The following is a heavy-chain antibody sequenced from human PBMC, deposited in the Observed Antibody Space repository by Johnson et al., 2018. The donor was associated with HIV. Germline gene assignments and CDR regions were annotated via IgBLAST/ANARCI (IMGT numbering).Heavy chain of an antibody. CDR1: GFTLTNYG. CDR3: AKDQYRKLTTVAGI. V-gene: IGHV3-30*18. CDR2: ISYDGSNT. J-gene: IGHJ3*02. D-gene: IGHD4-17*01. Sequence: QVQLVESGGGVVQPGRSLRLSCAVYGFTLTNYGIHWVRQAPDKGLEWVALISYDGSNTYYADSVRGRFTLSRDISKNTVYLQMNSLRAEDTAVYYCAKDQYRKLTTVAGIWGQGTMVTVSS.